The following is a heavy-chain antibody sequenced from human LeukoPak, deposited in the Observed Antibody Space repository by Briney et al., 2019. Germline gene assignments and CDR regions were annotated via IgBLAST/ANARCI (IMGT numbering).Heavy chain of an antibody. J-gene: IGHJ4*02. CDR1: GGSISSSSYY. CDR2: IYYSGTT. Sequence: TLXXXCXVSGGSISSSSYYWGWIRQPPGKGLEWIGNIYYSGTTYYNPSLKSRVTISVDTSKNQFSLKLTSVTAAATDVYXXXXXXXTXXAXXXXTPXXYWGQGTLVTVSS. V-gene: IGHV4-39*01. CDR3: XXXXXTXXAXXXXTPXXY.